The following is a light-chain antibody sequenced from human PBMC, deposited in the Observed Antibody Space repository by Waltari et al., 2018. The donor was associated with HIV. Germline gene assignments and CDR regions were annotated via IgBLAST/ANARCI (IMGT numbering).Light chain of an antibody. CDR3: HAQDGRTAVL. J-gene: IGLJ2*01. CDR2: QGN. V-gene: IGLV3-1*01. Sequence: SYELTHSPSVSVSPGQTARITCSGDKLGDKYACWYQQKSVQSPVLVIYQGNKRPSGFPERFSCSNSGNTSTLTISGTPDMDAADYSRHAQDGRTAVLFGAVAKLTAL. CDR1: KLGDKY.